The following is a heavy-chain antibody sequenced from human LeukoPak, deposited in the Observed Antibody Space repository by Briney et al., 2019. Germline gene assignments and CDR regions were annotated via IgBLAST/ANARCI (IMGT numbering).Heavy chain of an antibody. Sequence: GGPVRLLCRVCGFAFSGYAMLYLPQAREKAAEGVSSIGACGDVTHSADSVKGRLTISRDNSKRTLFLQLNSLRAEDTAVYYCAKVHYTTILPGSFPGRNYFNWGGQASLATV. CDR3: AKVHYTTILPGSFPGRNYFNW. CDR2: IGACGDVT. CDR1: GFAFSGYA. J-gene: IGHJ1*01. V-gene: IGHV3-23*01. D-gene: IGHD7-27*01.